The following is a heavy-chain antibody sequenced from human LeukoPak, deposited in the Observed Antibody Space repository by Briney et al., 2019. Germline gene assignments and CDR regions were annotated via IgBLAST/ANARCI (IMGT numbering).Heavy chain of an antibody. CDR1: GYTFTGYY. D-gene: IGHD6-19*01. CDR2: INPNSGGT. CDR3: ARTRRGVAVAVGEPFDP. V-gene: IGHV1-2*06. Sequence: GASVKVSCKASGYTFTGYYMYWVRQAPGQGLEWMGRINPNSGGTNYAQKFQGRVTMTSDTSISTAYIELSRLRSDDTAVYYCARTRRGVAVAVGEPFDPWGQGTLVTVSS. J-gene: IGHJ5*02.